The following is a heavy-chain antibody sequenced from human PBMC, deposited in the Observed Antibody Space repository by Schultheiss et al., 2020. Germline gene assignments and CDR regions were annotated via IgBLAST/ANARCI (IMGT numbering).Heavy chain of an antibody. CDR1: GDPINDFY. CDR2: IYISGST. Sequence: SETLSLTCTVSGDPINDFYWSWVRQPAGKGLEWIGRIYISGSTNYNPSLKSRVTMSLDRSKNQFSLKLNSVTAADTAVYYCARGLGAPVTITNNWFDPWGQGTLVTVSS. V-gene: IGHV4-4*07. CDR3: ARGLGAPVTITNNWFDP. J-gene: IGHJ5*02. D-gene: IGHD3-10*01.